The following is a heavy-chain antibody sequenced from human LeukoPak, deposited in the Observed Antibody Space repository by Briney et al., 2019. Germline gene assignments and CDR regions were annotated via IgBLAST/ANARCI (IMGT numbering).Heavy chain of an antibody. Sequence: SETLSLTCSVSGYSISSGYYWGWIRQPPGKGLEWIGNIYHDGNTYYNPSLKSRVTISVDTSKNQFSLRLSSVTAADTAVYYCARNHGSGSFDYWGQGTLVTVSS. V-gene: IGHV4-38-2*02. J-gene: IGHJ4*02. CDR3: ARNHGSGSFDY. CDR1: GYSISSGYY. CDR2: IYHDGNT. D-gene: IGHD3-10*01.